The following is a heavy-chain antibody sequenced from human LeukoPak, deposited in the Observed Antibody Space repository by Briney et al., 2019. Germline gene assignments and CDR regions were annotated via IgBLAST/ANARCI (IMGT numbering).Heavy chain of an antibody. D-gene: IGHD1-26*01. CDR3: TTGSGML. Sequence: PGGTLRLSCAASGFTFSNAWMSWVRQAPGKGLEWVGRIKTNTDGGTADYAAPVQGRFTISRDDSKDTLYLQMNSLKTEDTAMYYCTTGSGMLWGQGTLVSVSS. CDR1: GFTFSNAW. CDR2: IKTNTDGGTA. J-gene: IGHJ4*02. V-gene: IGHV3-15*01.